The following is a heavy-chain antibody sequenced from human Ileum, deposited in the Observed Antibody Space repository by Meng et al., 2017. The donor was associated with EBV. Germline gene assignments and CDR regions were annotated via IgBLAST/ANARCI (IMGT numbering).Heavy chain of an antibody. D-gene: IGHD3-22*01. J-gene: IGHJ4*02. CDR3: ARNVPGTSAYYD. CDR2: IYYSGST. Sequence: QLQLPESGPGRVKPSVALSLPCAVSGSSIMSTQWWVWIRQPQGKGLEWIGYIYYSGSTSYNPSLKSRVAMSVDTSKNQFSLNLNSVTAVDTAVYYCARNVPGTSAYYDWGQGTLVTVSS. CDR1: GSSIMSTQW. V-gene: IGHV4-28*01.